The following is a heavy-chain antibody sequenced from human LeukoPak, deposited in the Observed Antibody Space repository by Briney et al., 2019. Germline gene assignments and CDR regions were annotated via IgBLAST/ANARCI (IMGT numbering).Heavy chain of an antibody. J-gene: IGHJ3*02. D-gene: IGHD6-19*01. CDR1: GYTFTGYY. CDR2: INPNSGGT. Sequence: GASVKVSCKASGYTFTGYYMHWVRQAPGQGLEWMGWINPNSGGTNYAQKFQGRVTMTRDTSISTAYMELSRLRSDDTAVYYCARCPKWLPHRAFDIWGQGTMVTVSS. V-gene: IGHV1-2*02. CDR3: ARCPKWLPHRAFDI.